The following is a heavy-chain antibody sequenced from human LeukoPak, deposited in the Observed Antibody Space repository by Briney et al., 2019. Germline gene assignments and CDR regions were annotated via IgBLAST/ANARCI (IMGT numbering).Heavy chain of an antibody. V-gene: IGHV3-21*01. CDR3: AREGITAMADAWNDY. D-gene: IGHD5-18*01. CDR1: GFTFSNAW. Sequence: GGSLRLSCAASGFTFSNAWMSWVRQAPGKGLEWVSSIGTTSNSMYYADSLKGRFTISRDNAENSLYLQMNSLRVEDTAVYFCAREGITAMADAWNDYWGQGTLVIVSS. J-gene: IGHJ4*02. CDR2: IGTTSNSM.